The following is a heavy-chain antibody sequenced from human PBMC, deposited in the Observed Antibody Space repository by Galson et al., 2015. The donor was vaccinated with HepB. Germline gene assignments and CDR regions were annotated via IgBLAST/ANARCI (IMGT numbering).Heavy chain of an antibody. Sequence: SLRLSCAASGFTFSSYSMNWVRQAPGKGLECVSYISSSSSHIYYADSVKGRFTISRDNAKNSLYLQMNSLRAEDTAVYYCARDRDYGDDYVGPGDAFDIWGQGTTVTVSS. J-gene: IGHJ3*02. CDR3: ARDRDYGDDYVGPGDAFDI. V-gene: IGHV3-21*01. CDR2: ISSSSSHI. CDR1: GFTFSSYS. D-gene: IGHD4-17*01.